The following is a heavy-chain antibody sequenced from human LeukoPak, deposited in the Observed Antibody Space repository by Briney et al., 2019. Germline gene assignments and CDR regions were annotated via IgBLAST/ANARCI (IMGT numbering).Heavy chain of an antibody. Sequence: GGSLRLSSAASGFTFSRYWMTWVRQAPGKGLEWVANIKQDGSEKYYVDSVKGRFTISRDNAKNSLYLQMNSLRAEDTAVYYCAREKEGYCSRTSCYLDYYYYYMDVWGKGTTVTISS. CDR3: AREKEGYCSRTSCYLDYYYYYMDV. CDR1: GFTFSRYW. D-gene: IGHD2-2*01. CDR2: IKQDGSEK. J-gene: IGHJ6*03. V-gene: IGHV3-7*01.